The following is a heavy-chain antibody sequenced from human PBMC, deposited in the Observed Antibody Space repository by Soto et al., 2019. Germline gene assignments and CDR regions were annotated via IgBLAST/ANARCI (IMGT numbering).Heavy chain of an antibody. J-gene: IGHJ5*02. V-gene: IGHV3-74*01. D-gene: IGHD6-13*01. CDR1: GFTFSSYW. CDR2: INSDGSST. CDR3: ATESSSSWRYRYWFDP. Sequence: GGSLRLSCAASGFTFSSYWMHWVRQAPGKGLVWVSRINSDGSSTSYADSVKGRFTISRDNAKNTLYLQMNSLRAEDTAVYYCATESSSSWRYRYWFDPWGQGAVGTVSS.